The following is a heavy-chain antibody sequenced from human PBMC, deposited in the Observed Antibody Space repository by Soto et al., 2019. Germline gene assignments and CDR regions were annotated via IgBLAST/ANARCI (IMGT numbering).Heavy chain of an antibody. V-gene: IGHV3-21*06. CDR3: VRENEMAGATSAFEY. J-gene: IGHJ4*02. CDR2: IDARSNYI. Sequence: GESLKISCEASGFRFNSYSMNWVRQAPQKGLEWVSLIDARSNYIYYADSVKGRFTISRDNARNSLYLQMDSLRVEDTAVYYCVRENEMAGATSAFEYWGQGTPVTVSS. D-gene: IGHD1-26*01. CDR1: GFRFNSYS.